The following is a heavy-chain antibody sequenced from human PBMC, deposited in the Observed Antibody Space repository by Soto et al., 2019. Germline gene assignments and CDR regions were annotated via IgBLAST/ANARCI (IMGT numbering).Heavy chain of an antibody. CDR2: ISYDGSNK. Sequence: PGGSLRLSCAASGFTFSNYAMHWVRQTLGKGLEWVAFISYDGSNKYYADSVKGRFTISRDISKNTLYLQMNSLRSEDTAVYYCALYVLRSFAWLLSAGMDVWGQGTTVTVSS. V-gene: IGHV3-30-3*01. J-gene: IGHJ6*02. CDR1: GFTFSNYA. D-gene: IGHD3-9*01. CDR3: ALYVLRSFAWLLSAGMDV.